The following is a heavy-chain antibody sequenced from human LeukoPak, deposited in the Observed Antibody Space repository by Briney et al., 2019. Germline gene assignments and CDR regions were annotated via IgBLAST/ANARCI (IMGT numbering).Heavy chain of an antibody. CDR2: ISGSGDRT. Sequence: GGSLRLSCAASGFRFSSYTMNWVGQAPGKGLEWVSGISGSGDRTYYADFVKGRVTISRDNSRNTLYLQMSSLRADDTAVYYCAILGGGMAYWGQGTLVAVSS. CDR3: AILGGGMAY. D-gene: IGHD3-16*01. V-gene: IGHV3-23*01. CDR1: GFRFSSYT. J-gene: IGHJ4*02.